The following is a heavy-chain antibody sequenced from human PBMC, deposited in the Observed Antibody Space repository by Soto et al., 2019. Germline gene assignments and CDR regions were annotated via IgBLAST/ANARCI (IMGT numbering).Heavy chain of an antibody. CDR3: ARGRIKVGVRGHYYYYYYMEV. Sequence: ASVKVSCKASGYTFTSYGINWVRQATGQGLEWMGWMNPNSGNTGYAQKFQGRVTMTRNTSISTAYMELSSLRSEDTAVYYCARGRIKVGVRGHYYYYYYMEVWGKGTTVTVSS. D-gene: IGHD3-10*01. V-gene: IGHV1-8*01. CDR2: MNPNSGNT. CDR1: GYTFTSYG. J-gene: IGHJ6*03.